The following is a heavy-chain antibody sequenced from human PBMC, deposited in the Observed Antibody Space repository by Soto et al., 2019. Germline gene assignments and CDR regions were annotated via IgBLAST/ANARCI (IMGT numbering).Heavy chain of an antibody. J-gene: IGHJ4*02. CDR2: IYYRGST. V-gene: IGHV4-31*01. CDR1: GGSISSGGYY. CDR3: ARGLGIAAAQYAY. D-gene: IGHD6-13*01. Sequence: QVQLQESGPGLVKPSQTLSLTCTVSGGSISSGGYYWSWIRQHPGKGLEWIGYIYYRGSTYYNPSLRSQVTISVDTSKNQRSLKLSSVTAADTAVYYCARGLGIAAAQYAYWGQGTLVTVSS.